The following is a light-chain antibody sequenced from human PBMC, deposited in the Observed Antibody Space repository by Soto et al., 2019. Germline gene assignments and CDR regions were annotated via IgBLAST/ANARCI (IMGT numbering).Light chain of an antibody. V-gene: IGLV2-14*01. CDR1: SSDIGGYNY. Sequence: QSALTQPASMSASPGQSVTISCAGTSSDIGGYNYVSWYQHHPGTAPKLIIYDVSSRPSGVSHRFSASKSGNTASLTISGLQAEDEADYYCSSFSVASPLFGTGTKVTVL. CDR2: DVS. J-gene: IGLJ1*01. CDR3: SSFSVASPL.